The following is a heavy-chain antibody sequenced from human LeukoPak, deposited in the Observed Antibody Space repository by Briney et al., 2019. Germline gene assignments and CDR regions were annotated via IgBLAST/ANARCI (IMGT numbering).Heavy chain of an antibody. D-gene: IGHD3-3*01. CDR1: GYTHTELS. V-gene: IGHV1-24*01. CDR2: FDPEDGET. Sequence: GASVKVSCKVCGYTHTELSMHWVRQARGKGREWMGGFDPEDGETIYAQKFQGRVTMTEDTSTDTAYMELSSLRSEDTAVYYCATHVLNGLRTLEWLFNWGQGTLVTVSS. J-gene: IGHJ4*02. CDR3: ATHVLNGLRTLEWLFN.